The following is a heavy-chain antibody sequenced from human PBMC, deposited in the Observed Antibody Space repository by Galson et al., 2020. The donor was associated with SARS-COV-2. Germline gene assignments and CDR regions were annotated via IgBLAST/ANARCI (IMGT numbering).Heavy chain of an antibody. CDR2: ISPSGDHY. Sequence: GGSLRLSCAASGFVFTNYEMNWVRQTPEKGLEWISTISPSGDHYWCPDSMKGRFIISRDNAKNSVFLQMSGLRGEDTAIYYCVRRIRRQFDYWGQGTVVTVSS. V-gene: IGHV3-48*03. CDR3: VRRIRRQFDY. J-gene: IGHJ4*02. CDR1: GFVFTNYE.